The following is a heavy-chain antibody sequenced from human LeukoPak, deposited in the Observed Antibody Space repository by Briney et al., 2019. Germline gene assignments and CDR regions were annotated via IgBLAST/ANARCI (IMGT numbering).Heavy chain of an antibody. V-gene: IGHV1-69*01. CDR2: VMHVLDTG. CDR3: AARDNGNDLFSYHGMDL. Sequence: SVKVFCKASGGSLRRYVFVWVRQAPGQGREGVGEVMHVLDTGSYAQGFQGTVTITANRSTSTAYKELRSLRPEDTALYYCAARDNGNDLFSYHGMDLWGNGTTVTVPS. J-gene: IGHJ6*04. CDR1: GGSLRRYV. D-gene: IGHD1-1*01.